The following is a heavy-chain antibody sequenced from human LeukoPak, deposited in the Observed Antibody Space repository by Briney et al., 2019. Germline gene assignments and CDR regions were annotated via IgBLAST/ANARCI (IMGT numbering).Heavy chain of an antibody. D-gene: IGHD2-2*02. J-gene: IGHJ6*03. CDR3: ARGGYCTSADCYTYSYYMDV. CDR2: IKQDESEK. V-gene: IGHV3-7*01. Sequence: PGGSLRLSCAASRFTFSSYWMNWVRQAPGKGLEGVANIKQDESEKYYVDSVKGRFTISRDNAKNSLYLQMNNLRAEDTAVYYCARGGYCTSADCYTYSYYMDVWGKGTTVTVSS. CDR1: RFTFSSYW.